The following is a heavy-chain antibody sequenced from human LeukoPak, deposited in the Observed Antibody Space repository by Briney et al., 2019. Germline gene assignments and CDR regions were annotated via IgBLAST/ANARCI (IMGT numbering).Heavy chain of an antibody. J-gene: IGHJ4*02. CDR3: ARDRYGGSTVSLYDY. D-gene: IGHD3-10*01. V-gene: IGHV1-18*01. CDR1: GYTFTSYG. CDR2: ISAYNGNT. Sequence: GASVKVSCKASGYTFTSYGISWVRQAPGQGLEWMGWISAYNGNTNYAQKLQGRVTMTTDTSTSTAYMELRSLRSDDTAVYYCARDRYGGSTVSLYDYWGQGTLVTVSS.